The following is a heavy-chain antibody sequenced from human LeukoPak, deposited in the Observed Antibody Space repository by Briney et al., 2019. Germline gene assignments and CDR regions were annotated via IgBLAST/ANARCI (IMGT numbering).Heavy chain of an antibody. CDR2: VYPRDSDT. CDR1: GYTLDRSG. Sequence: GDSPKISCQASGYTLDRSGIGGVRQMPGKGFQWLGIVYPRDSDTRYSPSVQGHVTITADISIAPACLKWRRMRASDTANYFCVRQIAVAGRTTSAYWYYIDVWGKGTAVTVSS. J-gene: IGHJ6*03. CDR3: VRQIAVAGRTTSAYWYYIDV. D-gene: IGHD6-19*01. V-gene: IGHV5-51*01.